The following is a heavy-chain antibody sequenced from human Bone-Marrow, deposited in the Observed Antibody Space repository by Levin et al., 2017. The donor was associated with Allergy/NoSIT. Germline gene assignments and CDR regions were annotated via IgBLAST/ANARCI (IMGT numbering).Heavy chain of an antibody. D-gene: IGHD6-13*01. J-gene: IGHJ4*02. CDR2: ISYDGNDK. CDR3: VKDIVFGTSSWALDY. Sequence: GESLKISCAASGFSFSSFGMHWVRQAPGKGLEWVAVISYDGNDKYYADSVKGRFTISRDTPKNTLYLQMNSLRTEDTAVYYCVKDIVFGTSSWALDYWGQGALVTVSS. V-gene: IGHV3-30*18. CDR1: GFSFSSFG.